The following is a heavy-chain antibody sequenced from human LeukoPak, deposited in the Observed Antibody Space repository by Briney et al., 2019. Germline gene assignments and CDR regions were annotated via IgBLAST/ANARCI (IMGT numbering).Heavy chain of an antibody. CDR3: ARDRDRDIIGDGMDV. CDR2: ISYDGDDK. D-gene: IGHD2-15*01. Sequence: QPGRSLRLSCAASGFIFSNYAMYWVRQAPVKGLEWVAVISYDGDDKRNADSVNGRFTISRDNSKNTLYLQMNSLRPEDTAVYYCARDRDRDIIGDGMDVWGKGTTVTVSS. J-gene: IGHJ6*01. CDR1: GFIFSNYA. V-gene: IGHV3-30*04.